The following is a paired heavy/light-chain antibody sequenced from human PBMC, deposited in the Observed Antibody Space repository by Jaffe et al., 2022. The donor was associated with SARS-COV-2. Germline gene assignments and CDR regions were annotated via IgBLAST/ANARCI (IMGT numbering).Light chain of an antibody. V-gene: IGKV1-39*01. CDR1: QSISSY. CDR3: QQSYSTPYS. Sequence: DIQMTQSPSSLSASVGDGVTITCRASQSISSYLNWYQQTPGKAPKLLIFVASSLQSGVPSRFSGSGSGTDFTLTISSLQPEDFATYYCQQSYSTPYSFGQGTKLEIK. CDR2: VAS. J-gene: IGKJ2*03.
Heavy chain of an antibody. CDR3: ARTPRGAHYYGSGSRPYYYMDV. CDR2: IIHSGST. V-gene: IGHV4-34*12. Sequence: QVQLQQWGAGLLKPSETLSLTCAVYGGSFSTYYWSWIRQPPGKGLEWIGEIIHSGSTNCNPSLKSRVTISVDTSNNQFSLNLSSVTAADTAVYYCARTPRGAHYYGSGSRPYYYMDVWGKGTTVTVSS. D-gene: IGHD3-10*01. J-gene: IGHJ6*03. CDR1: GGSFSTYY.